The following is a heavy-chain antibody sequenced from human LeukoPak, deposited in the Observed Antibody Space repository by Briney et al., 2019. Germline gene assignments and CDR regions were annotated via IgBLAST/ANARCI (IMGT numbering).Heavy chain of an antibody. CDR2: INHSGST. V-gene: IGHV4-34*01. CDR3: ARGRGYSYGYSVV. D-gene: IGHD5-18*01. Sequence: SETLSLTCAVYGGSFSGYYWSWIRQPPGKGLEWIGEINHSGSTNYNPSLKSRVTISVDTSKNQFSLKLSSVTAADTAVYYCARGRGYSYGYSVVWGQGTTVTVSS. J-gene: IGHJ6*02. CDR1: GGSFSGYY.